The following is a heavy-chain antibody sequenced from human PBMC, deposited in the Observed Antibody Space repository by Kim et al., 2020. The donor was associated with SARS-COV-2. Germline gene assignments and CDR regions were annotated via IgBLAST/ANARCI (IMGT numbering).Heavy chain of an antibody. V-gene: IGHV4-39*01. CDR3: ATINRSQLWLEFGC. Sequence: SETLSLTCTVSGGAISSSRYYWAWIRQPPGKGLEWIASIYYSGSTYYNPSLKSRVTISVDTSKNQFSLKLSSVTAADTAVYYCATINRSQLWLEFGCWG. CDR1: GGAISSSRYY. CDR2: IYYSGST. J-gene: IGHJ4*01. D-gene: IGHD5-18*01.